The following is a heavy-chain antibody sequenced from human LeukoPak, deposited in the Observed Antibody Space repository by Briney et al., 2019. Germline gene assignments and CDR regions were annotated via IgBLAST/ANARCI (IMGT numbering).Heavy chain of an antibody. Sequence: GGSLRLSCAASGFTFSSYGIHWVRQAPGKGLEWVAVIWYDGSNKNYADSVKGRFTISRDNSKNTLYLQMNSLRAEDTAVYYCARSKTTVTTSVRNYYYYYGMDVWGQGTAVTVSS. D-gene: IGHD4-17*01. CDR2: IWYDGSNK. V-gene: IGHV3-33*01. J-gene: IGHJ6*02. CDR1: GFTFSSYG. CDR3: ARSKTTVTTSVRNYYYYYGMDV.